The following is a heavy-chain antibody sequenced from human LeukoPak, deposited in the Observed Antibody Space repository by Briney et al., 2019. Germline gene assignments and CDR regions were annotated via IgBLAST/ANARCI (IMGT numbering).Heavy chain of an antibody. V-gene: IGHV1-69*05. CDR2: IIPIFGTA. D-gene: IGHD3-10*01. CDR3: ASALGGYFDY. CDR1: GGTSSSYA. J-gene: IGHJ4*02. Sequence: GASVKVSCKASGGTSSSYAISWVRQAPGQGLEWMGGIIPIFGTANYAQKFQGRVTITTDESTSTAYMELSSLRSEDTAVYYCASALGGYFDYWGQGTLVTVSS.